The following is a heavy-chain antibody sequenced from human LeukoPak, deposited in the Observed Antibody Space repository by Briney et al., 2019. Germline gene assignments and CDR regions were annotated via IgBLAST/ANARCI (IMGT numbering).Heavy chain of an antibody. CDR3: AKSQSGSYPHFDY. Sequence: GGCLRLSCAASGFTFSSYGMHWVRQAPGKGLEWVAFIRYDGSNKYYADSVKGRFTISRDNSKNTLYLQMNSLRAEDTAVYYCAKSQSGSYPHFDYWGQGTLVTVSS. J-gene: IGHJ4*02. CDR1: GFTFSSYG. D-gene: IGHD1-26*01. V-gene: IGHV3-30*02. CDR2: IRYDGSNK.